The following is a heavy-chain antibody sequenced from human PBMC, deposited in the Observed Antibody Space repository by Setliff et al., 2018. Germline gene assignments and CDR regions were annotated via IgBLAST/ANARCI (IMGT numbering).Heavy chain of an antibody. D-gene: IGHD3-10*01. CDR3: ARDPFGNPVFDP. V-gene: IGHV3-7*01. CDR2: IKQDGSVK. J-gene: IGHJ5*02. Sequence: QPGGSLRLSCAASGFTFSSYWMNWVRQAPGKGLEWVANIKQDGSVKNYVDSVKGRFSISRVNTKNSLYLQMNSLRAEDTAVYYCARDPFGNPVFDPWGQGTLVTVSS. CDR1: GFTFSSYW.